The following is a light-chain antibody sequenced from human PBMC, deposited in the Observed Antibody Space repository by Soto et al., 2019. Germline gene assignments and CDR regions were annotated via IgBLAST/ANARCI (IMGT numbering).Light chain of an antibody. CDR1: SSNIGAGYD. V-gene: IGLV1-40*01. Sequence: QSVLTKPPSVSGAPGQTVTISCTGSSSNIGAGYDAHWYQQLAGKAPKLLIYGNDNRPSGVPDRFSGPKSGTSASLAIAGLQAEDEADYYCQSYDSSLSAYVFGTGTKLTVL. J-gene: IGLJ1*01. CDR2: GND. CDR3: QSYDSSLSAYV.